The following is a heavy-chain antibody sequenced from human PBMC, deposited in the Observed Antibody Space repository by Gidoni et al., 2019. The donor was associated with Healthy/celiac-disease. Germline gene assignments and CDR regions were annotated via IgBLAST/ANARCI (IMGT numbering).Heavy chain of an antibody. CDR3: ATDASPYCTNGVCYIGAFDI. CDR2: FDPEDGET. Sequence: QVQLVQSGAEVKKPGASVKVSCKVSGYTLTALSMHGVRQAPGKGLEWMGGFDPEDGETIYAQKFQGRVTMTEDTSTDTAYMELSSLRSEDTAVYYCATDASPYCTNGVCYIGAFDIWGQGTMVTVSS. J-gene: IGHJ3*02. CDR1: GYTLTALS. V-gene: IGHV1-24*01. D-gene: IGHD2-8*01.